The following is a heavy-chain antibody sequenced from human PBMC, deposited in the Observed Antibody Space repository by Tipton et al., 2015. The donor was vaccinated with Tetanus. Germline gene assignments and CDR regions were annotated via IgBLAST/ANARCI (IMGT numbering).Heavy chain of an antibody. CDR2: IYQTGST. J-gene: IGHJ6*02. CDR1: GALLTTGGYS. Sequence: TLSLTCNVTGALLTTGGYSWGWIRQPPGQGLEWIGYIYQTGSTYFNPSLRSRLTMSFKMSKNQFSLNLTSVTAADTAVYYCARGNQRWLEIYYYYYGMDVWGQGTTVTVSS. V-gene: IGHV4-30-2*01. CDR3: ARGNQRWLEIYYYYYGMDV. D-gene: IGHD5-24*01.